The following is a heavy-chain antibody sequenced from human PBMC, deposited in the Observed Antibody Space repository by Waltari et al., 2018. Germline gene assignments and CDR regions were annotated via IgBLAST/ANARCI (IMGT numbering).Heavy chain of an antibody. CDR3: SRQVLGYCTSAACRRLES. Sequence: QVQLQESGPGLVKSSETLSLTCDVSGYAVNSGFYWGWIRQAPGKGLEWVATIYHDGTNFYNPSLKSRLSVSMDTSKNQISLTLKSVTAADTAVYYCSRQVLGYCTSAACRRLESWGQGTLVTVSS. CDR1: GYAVNSGFY. CDR2: IYHDGTN. V-gene: IGHV4-38-2*01. J-gene: IGHJ4*02. D-gene: IGHD2-2*01.